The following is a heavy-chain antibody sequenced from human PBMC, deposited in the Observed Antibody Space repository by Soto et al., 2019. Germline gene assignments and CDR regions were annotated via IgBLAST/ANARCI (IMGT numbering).Heavy chain of an antibody. J-gene: IGHJ6*02. V-gene: IGHV3-33*01. D-gene: IGHD3-3*01. CDR1: GFTFSSYG. Sequence: GGSLRLSCAASGFTFSSYGMHWVRQAPGKGLEWVAVIWYDGSNKYYADSVKGRFTISRDNSKNTLYLQMNSLRAEDTAVYYYARERFLEWGMDVWGQGTTVTVSS. CDR2: IWYDGSNK. CDR3: ARERFLEWGMDV.